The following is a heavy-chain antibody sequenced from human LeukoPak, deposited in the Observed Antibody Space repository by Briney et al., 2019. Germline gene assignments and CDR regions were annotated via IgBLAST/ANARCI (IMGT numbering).Heavy chain of an antibody. CDR2: INTNTGNP. CDR1: GYTFTSYA. J-gene: IGHJ4*02. D-gene: IGHD5-18*01. CDR3: ARDLENTAMVSIDY. Sequence: GASVKVSCKASGYTFTSYAMNWVRQAPGQGLEWMGWINTNTGNPTYAQGFTGRFVFSLDTSVSTAYLQISSLKAEDTAVYYCARDLENTAMVSIDYWGQGTLVTVSS. V-gene: IGHV7-4-1*02.